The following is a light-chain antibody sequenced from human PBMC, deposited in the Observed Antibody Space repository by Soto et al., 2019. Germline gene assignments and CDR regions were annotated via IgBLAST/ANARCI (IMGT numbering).Light chain of an antibody. CDR2: WAS. J-gene: IGKJ4*01. CDR3: QQYYGTPAT. Sequence: DIVMTQSPDSLAVSLGERATINCKSSQSILYNSNNKNYLVWYQQKPGQPPKLLFSWASTRESGVPDRFSGSGSGTDFTLTISSLQAEDVAVYYCQQYYGTPATFCGGTKVEIK. CDR1: QSILYNSNNKNY. V-gene: IGKV4-1*01.